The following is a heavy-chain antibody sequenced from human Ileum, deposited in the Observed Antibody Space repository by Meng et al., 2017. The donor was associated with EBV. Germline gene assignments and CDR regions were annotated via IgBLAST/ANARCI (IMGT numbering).Heavy chain of an antibody. CDR2: FSGSGGST. V-gene: IGHV3-23*04. Sequence: DVELVESGGGVVQLGGSRRCSCAAARVTLSNYVISWVRQAPGKGLEWVSAFSGSGGSTYDGDSVKGRFTISRDNSKNTLYLQMNSLRAEDTAVYYCAKAGRYCSGGTCVAYTNWLDPWGQVTLVTVSS. CDR3: AKAGRYCSGGTCVAYTNWLDP. J-gene: IGHJ5*02. D-gene: IGHD2-15*01. CDR1: RVTLSNYV.